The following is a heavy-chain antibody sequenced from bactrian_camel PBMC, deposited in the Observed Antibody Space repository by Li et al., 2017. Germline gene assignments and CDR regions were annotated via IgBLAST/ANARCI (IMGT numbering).Heavy chain of an antibody. CDR3: AACPQQDDKYKY. D-gene: IGHD3*01. J-gene: IGHJ4*01. Sequence: VQLVESGGGLVQLGGSLRLSCAASGFTFSVYPMSWVRQAPGKGLEWVSTIDSGGRGTDYADSVKGRFTISRDNGYPYLQMNSLQTEDTAVYYCAACPQQDDKYKYWGRGTQVTVS. CDR2: IDSGGRGT. CDR1: GFTFSVYP. V-gene: IGHV3S40*01.